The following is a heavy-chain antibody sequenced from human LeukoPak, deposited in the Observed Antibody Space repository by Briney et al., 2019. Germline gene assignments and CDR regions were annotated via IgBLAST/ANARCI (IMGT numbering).Heavy chain of an antibody. J-gene: IGHJ3*02. CDR3: ARVVPNWGAFNI. CDR2: INPSGGST. V-gene: IGHV1-46*01. CDR1: GYTFTSYY. D-gene: IGHD7-27*01. Sequence: ASVKVSCKASGYTFTSYYMHWVRQAPGQGLEWMGIINPSGGSTSYAQKFQGRVTMTRDTSTSTVYMGLSSLRSEDTAVYYCARVVPNWGAFNIWGQGTMVTVSS.